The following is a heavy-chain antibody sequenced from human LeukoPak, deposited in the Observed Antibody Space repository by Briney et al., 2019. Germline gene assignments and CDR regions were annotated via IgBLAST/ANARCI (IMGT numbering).Heavy chain of an antibody. CDR2: IRYDGSNK. CDR3: ARDYGGSSPFDY. J-gene: IGHJ4*02. V-gene: IGHV3-30*02. Sequence: PGESLRLSCAASGFTFSNYGMHWVRQAPGKGLEWVAFIRYDGSNKSYADSVKGRFTISRDNSKNTLYLQMNSLRAEDTAVYYCARDYGGSSPFDYWGQGTLVTVSS. D-gene: IGHD4-23*01. CDR1: GFTFSNYG.